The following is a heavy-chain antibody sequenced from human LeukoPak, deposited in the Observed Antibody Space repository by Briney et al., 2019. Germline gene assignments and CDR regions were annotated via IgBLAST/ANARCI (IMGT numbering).Heavy chain of an antibody. D-gene: IGHD1-1*01. CDR1: GYTFTDSY. V-gene: IGHV1-2*02. CDR3: AREGVDWNHSVYYFDY. Sequence: ASVKVSCRASGYTFTDSYMHWVRQAPGQGLEWMGWINPNSGGTNYAQKFQGRVTMTRDTSISTAYMELSRLRSDDTAVYYCAREGVDWNHSVYYFDYWGQGTLVTVSS. J-gene: IGHJ4*02. CDR2: INPNSGGT.